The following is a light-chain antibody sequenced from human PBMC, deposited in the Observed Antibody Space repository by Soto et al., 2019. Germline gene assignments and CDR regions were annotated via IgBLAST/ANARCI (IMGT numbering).Light chain of an antibody. CDR2: DVC. J-gene: IGLJ1*01. Sequence: QSVLAQPASVSGSPGQSITISCTGTSSDVGGYDFVSWYQQHPGKAPKLMISDVCNRPSGGFNRFSGSKSGNTASLTFSGLQAEDEADYYCSSYTSSKTYVFGTGTKVTVL. CDR1: SSDVGGYDF. CDR3: SSYTSSKTYV. V-gene: IGLV2-14*01.